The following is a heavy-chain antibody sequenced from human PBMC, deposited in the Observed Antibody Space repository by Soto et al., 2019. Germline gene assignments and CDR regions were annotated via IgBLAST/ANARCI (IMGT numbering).Heavy chain of an antibody. CDR3: ARYPTLTDYFFHGMDV. V-gene: IGHV5-51*01. D-gene: IGHD4-17*01. J-gene: IGHJ6*02. CDR1: GYTFTNYW. Sequence: XESLTISCKGSGYTFTNYWIVWMRQIPGKGLEWMGIIYPGDSDTRYSPSFQGQVTISADRSISTAYLQWSSLKASDTGMYYCARYPTLTDYFFHGMDVWGQGTTVTVS. CDR2: IYPGDSDT.